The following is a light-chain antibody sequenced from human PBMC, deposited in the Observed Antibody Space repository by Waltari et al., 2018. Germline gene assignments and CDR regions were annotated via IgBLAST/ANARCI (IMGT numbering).Light chain of an antibody. CDR2: ESS. CDR3: QQYDNLPSVA. Sequence: DIQMTHSPSSLPASVGDRVTITCQASQDISFYLNWYQQKPGKAPKLLISESSNLATGVPSRFSGSRSGTHFTFTISSLQPEDVASYYCQQYDNLPSVAFGGGTKVEL. V-gene: IGKV1-33*01. J-gene: IGKJ4*01. CDR1: QDISFY.